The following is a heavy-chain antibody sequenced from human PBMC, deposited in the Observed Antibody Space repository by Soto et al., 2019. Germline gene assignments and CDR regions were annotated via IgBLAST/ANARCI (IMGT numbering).Heavy chain of an antibody. CDR3: ARGIRNYYGVDV. V-gene: IGHV3-74*01. J-gene: IGHJ6*02. CDR1: GFTFSTYW. CDR2: IKGDGSST. Sequence: GGSLRLSCAGSGFTFSTYWMHWVRQAPGTGLGWVSRIKGDGSSTSYADSVKGRFTISRDNAKNTVYLQMNSLGAEDTAVYWCARGIRNYYGVDVWGQGTTVTVSS.